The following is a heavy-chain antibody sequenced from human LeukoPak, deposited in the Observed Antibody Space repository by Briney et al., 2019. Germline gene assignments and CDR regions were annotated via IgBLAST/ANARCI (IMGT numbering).Heavy chain of an antibody. Sequence: SGPTLVNPTQTLTLTCTFSGFSLSTSGVGVGWIRQPPGKALEWLALIYWNDDKRYSPSLKSRLIITKDTSKNQVVLTMTNMDPVDTATYYCAHRTRIIRDSSGYSDYWGQGTLVTVSS. J-gene: IGHJ4*02. CDR3: AHRTRIIRDSSGYSDY. V-gene: IGHV2-5*01. D-gene: IGHD3-22*01. CDR1: GFSLSTSGVG. CDR2: IYWNDDK.